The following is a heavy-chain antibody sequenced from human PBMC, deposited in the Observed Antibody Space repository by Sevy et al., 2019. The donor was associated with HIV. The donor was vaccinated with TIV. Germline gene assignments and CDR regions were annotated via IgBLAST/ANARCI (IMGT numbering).Heavy chain of an antibody. J-gene: IGHJ4*02. D-gene: IGHD2-15*01. CDR3: TRYSKKRGLSALLDY. CDR1: GFTFSNAW. Sequence: GGSLRLSCAASGFTFSNAWMGWVRQAPGKGLEWVGRIKSKTDGGTTDYAAPVKGRFTISIDDSKNTLYLQMNSLKTEDTAIYYCTRYSKKRGLSALLDYWGQGTLVTVSS. CDR2: IKSKTDGGTT. V-gene: IGHV3-15*01.